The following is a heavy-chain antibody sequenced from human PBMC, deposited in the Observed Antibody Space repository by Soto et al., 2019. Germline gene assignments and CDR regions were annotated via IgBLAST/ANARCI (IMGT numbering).Heavy chain of an antibody. J-gene: IGHJ6*03. CDR1: GFTFSSYS. CDR3: AREARGSKPAAKEDDYYYYYMDV. V-gene: IGHV3-48*01. D-gene: IGHD2-2*01. Sequence: GGSLRLSCAASGFTFSSYSMNWVRQAPGKGLEWVSYISSSSSTIYYADSVKGRFTISRDNAKNSLYLQMNSLRAEDTAVYYCAREARGSKPAAKEDDYYYYYMDVWGKGTTVTVSS. CDR2: ISSSSSTI.